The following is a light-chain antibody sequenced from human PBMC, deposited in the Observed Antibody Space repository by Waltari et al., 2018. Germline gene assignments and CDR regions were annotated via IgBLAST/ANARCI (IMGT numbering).Light chain of an antibody. CDR3: QQYGSSPRT. V-gene: IGKV3-20*01. J-gene: IGKJ1*01. CDR1: QSVSSSY. CDR2: GAS. Sequence: EIVLTEEPGTLSLSPGERATLSCRASQSVSSSYLAWYQQKPGQAPRLLIYGASSRATGIPDRFSVSGSGTDFTITISRLEPEDFAVYYCQQYGSSPRTFGQGTKVEIK.